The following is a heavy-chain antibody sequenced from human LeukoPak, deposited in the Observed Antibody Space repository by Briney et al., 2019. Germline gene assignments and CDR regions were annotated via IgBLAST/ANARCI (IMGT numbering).Heavy chain of an antibody. Sequence: ASVKVSCKSSGYTFTGYYMHCVRQAPGQGLEWMGWINPNSGGTNYAQKFQGRVTMTRDTSISTAYMELSRLRSDDTAVYYCARPYRSGWYPFDYWGQGTLVTVSS. CDR1: GYTFTGYY. J-gene: IGHJ4*02. D-gene: IGHD6-19*01. CDR3: ARPYRSGWYPFDY. CDR2: INPNSGGT. V-gene: IGHV1-2*02.